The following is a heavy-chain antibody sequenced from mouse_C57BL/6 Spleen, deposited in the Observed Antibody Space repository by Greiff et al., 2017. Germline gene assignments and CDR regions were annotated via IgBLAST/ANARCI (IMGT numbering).Heavy chain of an antibody. CDR3: AGGGAVAWFAY. CDR2: IDPNSGGT. D-gene: IGHD3-3*01. J-gene: IGHJ3*01. V-gene: IGHV1-72*01. CDR1: GYTFTSYW. Sequence: QVQLQQPGAELVKPGASVKLSCKASGYTFTSYWMHWVKQRPGRGLEWIGRIDPNSGGTKYNEKFKSKATLTVDKHSSTAYMQLSSLTSADSAVYYCAGGGAVAWFAYWGQGTLVTVSA.